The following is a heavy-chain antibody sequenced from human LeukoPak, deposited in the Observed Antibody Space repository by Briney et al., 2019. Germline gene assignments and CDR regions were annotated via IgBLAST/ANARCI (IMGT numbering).Heavy chain of an antibody. Sequence: GGSLRLSCAASGFTVSSNYMSWVRQAPGKGLEWVSVIYSGGSTYYADSVKGRFTISRDNSKNTLYLQMNSLRAEDTAVYYCARAPTPYYDILTGYYRVGGNWGQGTLVTVSS. CDR2: IYSGGST. J-gene: IGHJ4*02. CDR3: ARAPTPYYDILTGYYRVGGN. D-gene: IGHD3-9*01. CDR1: GFTVSSNY. V-gene: IGHV3-53*01.